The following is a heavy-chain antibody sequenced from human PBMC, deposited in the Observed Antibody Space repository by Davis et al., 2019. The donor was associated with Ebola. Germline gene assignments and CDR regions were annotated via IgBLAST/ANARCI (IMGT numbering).Heavy chain of an antibody. CDR3: ARLGQVPRGSNEPVDY. D-gene: IGHD1-26*01. Sequence: ASVKVSCKASGYTFTDFHIQWVRQAPGQGLEWMGWINPHNGGTNYAQKFQGRITMTRDTSIATAYMELSRLSSADTALYYCARLGQVPRGSNEPVDYWGQGTLVTVSS. CDR1: GYTFTDFH. V-gene: IGHV1-2*02. CDR2: INPHNGGT. J-gene: IGHJ4*02.